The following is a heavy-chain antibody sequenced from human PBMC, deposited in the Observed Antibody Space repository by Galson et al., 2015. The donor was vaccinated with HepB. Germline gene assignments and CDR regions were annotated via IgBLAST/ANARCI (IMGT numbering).Heavy chain of an antibody. V-gene: IGHV1-18*01. J-gene: IGHJ4*02. CDR3: ARPTKAYCSGGSCSPFDY. CDR2: ISAYNGNT. Sequence: SVKVSCKASGYTFTSYGISWVRQAPGQGLEWMGWISAYNGNTNYAQELQGRVTMTTDTSTSTAYMELRSLRSDDTAVYYCARPTKAYCSGGSCSPFDYWGQGTLVTVSS. CDR1: GYTFTSYG. D-gene: IGHD2-15*01.